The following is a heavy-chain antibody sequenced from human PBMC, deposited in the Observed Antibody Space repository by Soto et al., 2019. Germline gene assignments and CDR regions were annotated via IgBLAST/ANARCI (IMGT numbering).Heavy chain of an antibody. CDR2: INQDGSEK. V-gene: IGHV3-7*03. Sequence: EVQLVESGGGLVQPGGSLRLSCAASGFFFPTYWMSWVRQAPGKGLEWVADINQDGSEKYHVDSVKGRFTSSRNNPKNSLYLQMNSLRAEDTAIYYCTRGGDYGGRQDAFDSWGQGTMVTVSS. CDR1: GFFFPTYW. CDR3: TRGGDYGGRQDAFDS. J-gene: IGHJ3*02. D-gene: IGHD4-17*01.